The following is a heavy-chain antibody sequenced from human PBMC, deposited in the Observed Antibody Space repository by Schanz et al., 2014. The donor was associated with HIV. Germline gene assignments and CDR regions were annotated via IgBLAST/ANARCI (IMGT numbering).Heavy chain of an antibody. Sequence: QVHLQESGPGLVKPSQTLSLTCSVSGYSISRGGYYWSWIRQHPGKGLEWIGYIYHSGSTYYNPSLKSRVTISVDTSKNQFSLKLSSVTAADTAVYYCARGQSFDFWSGYRVGYFDYWGQGTLVTVSS. CDR2: IYHSGST. CDR3: ARGQSFDFWSGYRVGYFDY. D-gene: IGHD3-3*01. J-gene: IGHJ4*02. V-gene: IGHV4-31*02. CDR1: GYSISRGGYY.